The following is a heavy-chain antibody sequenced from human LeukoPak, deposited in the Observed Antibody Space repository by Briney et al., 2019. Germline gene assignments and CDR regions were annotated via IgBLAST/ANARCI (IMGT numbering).Heavy chain of an antibody. V-gene: IGHV3-21*01. Sequence: GGSLTLSCAASGYTFSDFSVNWVRQAPANGLEWVSSSSVRSNYRYYADSVRGRFTISRDDARDSLFLQMNSLRAEDTAVYFCVRLRRNNDRSGYYYYYDYWGQGTLVTVSS. CDR2: SSVRSNYR. CDR1: GYTFSDFS. D-gene: IGHD3-22*01. J-gene: IGHJ4*02. CDR3: VRLRRNNDRSGYYYYYDY.